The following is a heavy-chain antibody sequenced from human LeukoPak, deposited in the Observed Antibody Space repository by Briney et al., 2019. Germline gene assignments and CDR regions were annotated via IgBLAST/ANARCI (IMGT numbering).Heavy chain of an antibody. Sequence: GRSLRLSCAASGFTFSSYGMHWVRQAPGKGLEWVAVISYDGGNKYYADSVKGRFTISRDNSKNTLYLQMNSLRAEDTAVYYCAKGEDVLRFLEWLSHDHAFDIWGQGTMVTVSS. V-gene: IGHV3-30*18. CDR1: GFTFSSYG. CDR2: ISYDGGNK. J-gene: IGHJ3*02. CDR3: AKGEDVLRFLEWLSHDHAFDI. D-gene: IGHD3-3*01.